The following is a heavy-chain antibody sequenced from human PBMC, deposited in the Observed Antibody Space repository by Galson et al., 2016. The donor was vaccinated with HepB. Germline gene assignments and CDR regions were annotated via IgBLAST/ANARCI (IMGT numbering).Heavy chain of an antibody. CDR3: AREDPNVAVAALDY. Sequence: SLRLSCAASGFTFSLYGMQWVRQAPGKGLEWVAGIWYDGSNKYYADSVKGRFTISRDNSKNTLYLQMNSLRAEDTAVYYCAREDPNVAVAALDYWGQGTLVTVSS. J-gene: IGHJ4*02. V-gene: IGHV3-33*01. D-gene: IGHD6-19*01. CDR2: IWYDGSNK. CDR1: GFTFSLYG.